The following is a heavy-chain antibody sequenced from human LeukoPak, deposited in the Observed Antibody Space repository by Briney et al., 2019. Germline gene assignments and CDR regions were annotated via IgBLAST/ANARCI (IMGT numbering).Heavy chain of an antibody. V-gene: IGHV1-2*02. CDR1: GYTFTSYD. CDR3: ARTSGIGDKGYCSGGSCYSHTLFDY. CDR2: INPNSGGT. J-gene: IGHJ4*02. Sequence: ASVKVSCKASGYTFTSYDINWVRQATGQGLEWMGWINPNSGGTNYAQKFQGRVTMTRDTSISTAYMELSRLRSDDTAVYYCARTSGIGDKGYCSGGSCYSHTLFDYWGQGTLVTVSS. D-gene: IGHD2-15*01.